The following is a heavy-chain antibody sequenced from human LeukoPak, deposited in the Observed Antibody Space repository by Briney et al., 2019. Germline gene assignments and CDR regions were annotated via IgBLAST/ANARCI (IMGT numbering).Heavy chain of an antibody. CDR2: INPNSGGT. V-gene: IGHV1-2*02. D-gene: IGHD3-22*01. Sequence: GASVKVSCKASGYTFTGYYMHWVRQAPGQGLEWMGWINPNSGGTNYAQKFQGRVTMTRGTSISTAYMELSRLRSDDTAVYYCARFYYYDSSGYYAGDYWGQGTLVTVSS. CDR3: ARFYYYDSSGYYAGDY. J-gene: IGHJ4*02. CDR1: GYTFTGYY.